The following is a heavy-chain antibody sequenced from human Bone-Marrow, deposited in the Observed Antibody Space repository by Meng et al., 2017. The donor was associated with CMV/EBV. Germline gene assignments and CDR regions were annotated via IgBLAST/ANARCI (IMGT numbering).Heavy chain of an antibody. Sequence: QGRVVQSGAEVKKPGASVKFSCKASGYTFTGYYMHWVRQAPGQGLEWMGRINPNSGATEYAQNFQGRVTMTRDTSISTAYMELSRLRSDDTAVYYCARDSRHCTSASCYSWYFDLWGRGTLVTVSS. V-gene: IGHV1-2*06. CDR2: INPNSGAT. J-gene: IGHJ2*01. CDR1: GYTFTGYY. D-gene: IGHD2-2*02. CDR3: ARDSRHCTSASCYSWYFDL.